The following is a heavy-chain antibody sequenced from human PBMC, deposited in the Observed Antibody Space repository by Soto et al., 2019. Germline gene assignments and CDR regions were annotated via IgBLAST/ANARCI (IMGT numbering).Heavy chain of an antibody. CDR1: GYTFTSYD. V-gene: IGHV1-8*01. CDR3: ARGRSYGFPFDY. CDR2: MNPNSGNT. D-gene: IGHD5-18*01. J-gene: IGHJ4*02. Sequence: QVQLVQSGAEVKKPGASVKVSCKASGYTFTSYDINWVRQATGQGIEWMGWMNPNSGNTGYAQKFKGRVSMTRNTSISTAYMELSSLRSEDTAVYYCARGRSYGFPFDYWGQGTPVTVSS.